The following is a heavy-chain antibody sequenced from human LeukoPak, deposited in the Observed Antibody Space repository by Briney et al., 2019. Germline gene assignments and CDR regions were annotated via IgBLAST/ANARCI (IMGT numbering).Heavy chain of an antibody. Sequence: SETLSLTCTVSGPSTSSSSYYWGWIRQPPGEGLEWIGSIYYSGSTFYNPSLKSRVTISVDKSNNQFSLKLSSVTAADTAVYYCASGYSRRYPFDYWGQGNLVTVSS. J-gene: IGHJ4*02. D-gene: IGHD6-13*01. CDR3: ASGYSRRYPFDY. V-gene: IGHV4-39*07. CDR1: GPSTSSSSYY. CDR2: IYYSGST.